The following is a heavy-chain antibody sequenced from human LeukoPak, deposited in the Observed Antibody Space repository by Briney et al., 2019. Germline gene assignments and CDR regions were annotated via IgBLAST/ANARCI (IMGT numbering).Heavy chain of an antibody. CDR1: GGSISSGSYY. CDR3: AGEDDGGNAPPPYYYYGMDV. V-gene: IGHV4-61*02. CDR2: IYTSGTT. D-gene: IGHD4-23*01. Sequence: SQTLSLTCTVSGGSISSGSYYWSWIRQPAGKGLEWIGRIYTSGTTNYNPSLKSRATISVNTSKNQFSLNLSSLAAAATAGYYCAGEDDGGNAPPPYYYYGMDVWGQGTTVTVSS. J-gene: IGHJ6*02.